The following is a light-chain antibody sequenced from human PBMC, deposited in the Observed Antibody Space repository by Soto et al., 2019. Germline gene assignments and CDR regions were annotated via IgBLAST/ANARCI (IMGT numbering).Light chain of an antibody. V-gene: IGKV1-5*01. CDR2: DAS. Sequence: DIQMTQSPSTLSASVGDRVTITCRASQSISSWLAWYQQKPGKAPTLPIYDASSLESGVPSRFGGSGSGTEFTLTISSLQPDDFATYYCQRYNSYPYTFGQGTKLEIK. J-gene: IGKJ2*01. CDR3: QRYNSYPYT. CDR1: QSISSW.